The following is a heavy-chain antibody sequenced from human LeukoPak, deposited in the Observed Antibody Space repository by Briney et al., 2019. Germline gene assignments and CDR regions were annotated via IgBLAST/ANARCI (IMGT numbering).Heavy chain of an antibody. D-gene: IGHD2-2*01. CDR3: TELDCTSTICHDY. CDR2: ISSSGSTI. CDR1: GFTFSDYY. V-gene: IGHV3-11*04. Sequence: GGSLRLSCAASGFTFSDYYMSWIRQAPGKGLEWVSYISSSGSTIYYADSVKGRFTISRDNAKNSLFLQMNSLRAEDTAVYYCTELDCTSTICHDYWGQGTLVTVSS. J-gene: IGHJ4*02.